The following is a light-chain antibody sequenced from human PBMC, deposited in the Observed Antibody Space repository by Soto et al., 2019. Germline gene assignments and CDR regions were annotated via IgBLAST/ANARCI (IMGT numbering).Light chain of an antibody. J-gene: IGKJ2*01. CDR2: DAS. Sequence: QMTQSPSTLSASVGDRVTITCRASKSISTHLAWYQQKPGKAPEVLIYDASTLESGVPSRFSGSGSGTKFTITISSLQPDDLATYYCQQYSSNLYTFGQGTKLEIK. V-gene: IGKV1-5*01. CDR1: KSISTH. CDR3: QQYSSNLYT.